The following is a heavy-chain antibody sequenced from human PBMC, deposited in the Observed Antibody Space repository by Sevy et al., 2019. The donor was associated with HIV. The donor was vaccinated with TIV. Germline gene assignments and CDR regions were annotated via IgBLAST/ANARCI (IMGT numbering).Heavy chain of an antibody. CDR2: VSPTSLST. D-gene: IGHD3-16*01. V-gene: IGHV3-23*01. CDR3: AKLHSRMIPGNGDFDY. J-gene: IGHJ4*01. Sequence: GGSLRLSCTASGFSFSNYVMAWVRQAPGKGLEWVSSVSPTSLSTYYAESVKGRFTISRDNSKNTLYLQMNSLRAEDTAIYSSAKLHSRMIPGNGDFDYWGRGTLVTVSS. CDR1: GFSFSNYV.